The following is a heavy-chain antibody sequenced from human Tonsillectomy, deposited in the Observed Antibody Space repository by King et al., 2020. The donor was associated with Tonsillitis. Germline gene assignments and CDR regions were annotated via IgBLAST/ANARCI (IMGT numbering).Heavy chain of an antibody. V-gene: IGHV4-59*01. CDR1: GGSFSSYY. CDR2: IYYSGGT. Sequence: QLQESGPGLVKPSEPLSLTCTVSGGSFSSYYWSWIRQSPGKGLEWIGCIYYSGGTNYKPSLKSRSTKSVDPSKNQFSLKLNSVTAADTAVFYCARGPTRYYMDVWGKGTTVTVSS. CDR3: ARGPTRYYMDV. J-gene: IGHJ6*03.